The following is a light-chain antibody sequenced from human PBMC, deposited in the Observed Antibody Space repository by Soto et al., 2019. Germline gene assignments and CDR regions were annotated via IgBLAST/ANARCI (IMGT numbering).Light chain of an antibody. V-gene: IGKV3-20*01. J-gene: IGKJ2*01. Sequence: DIVLTQSPGTLSLSPGEIAALSCRASQTVSSNYLAWYQQRPGQAPRLLIYGAFSRPGGTPDRFSGSGSGTDFTLTIRRLEAEDFAVYYCQQYGSSPYTFGQGTKLE. CDR2: GAF. CDR3: QQYGSSPYT. CDR1: QTVSSNY.